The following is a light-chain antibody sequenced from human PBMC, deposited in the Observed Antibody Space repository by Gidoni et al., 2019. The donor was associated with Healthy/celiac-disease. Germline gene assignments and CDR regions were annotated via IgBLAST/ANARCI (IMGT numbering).Light chain of an antibody. V-gene: IGLV3-19*01. CDR2: GKN. J-gene: IGLJ3*02. CDR1: SLRSYY. CDR3: NSRDSSGNHQV. Sequence: SSELTQDPAVSVALGQTVRITCQGDSLRSYYASWYQQKPGQAPVLGIYGKNNRPSGIPDRFSGSSSGNTASLTITGAQAEDEADYYCNSRDSSGNHQVFGGGTKLTV.